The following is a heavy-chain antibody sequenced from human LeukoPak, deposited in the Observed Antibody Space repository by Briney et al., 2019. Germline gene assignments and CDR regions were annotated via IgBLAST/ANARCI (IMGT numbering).Heavy chain of an antibody. CDR1: RGSNCGYS. J-gene: IGHJ6*03. CDR3: AMRTTTYYTGI. CDR2: IYYSGST. V-gene: IGHV4-59*08. D-gene: IGHD1-1*01. Sequence: SETLSLTCAVCRGSNCGYSFNWGGQPPGKGLEWIAYIYYSGSTNYNPSLKSRVTISLDTSKNQFSLKLSSVTAADTAVYSCAMRTTTYYTGIWGKKTTVTVSS.